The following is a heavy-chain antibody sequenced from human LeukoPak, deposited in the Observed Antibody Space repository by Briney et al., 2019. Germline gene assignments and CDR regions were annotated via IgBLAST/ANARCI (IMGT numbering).Heavy chain of an antibody. V-gene: IGHV3-30*04. CDR3: AKDIVVVTSGANAFDI. Sequence: GGSLRLSCAASGFTFSIYAMHWVRQAPGKGLEWVAVISNDGSDKYYADSVKGRFTISRDNSKITLYLQMNSLRAEDTAVYYCAKDIVVVTSGANAFDIWGQGTMVTVSS. CDR2: ISNDGSDK. D-gene: IGHD2-21*02. CDR1: GFTFSIYA. J-gene: IGHJ3*02.